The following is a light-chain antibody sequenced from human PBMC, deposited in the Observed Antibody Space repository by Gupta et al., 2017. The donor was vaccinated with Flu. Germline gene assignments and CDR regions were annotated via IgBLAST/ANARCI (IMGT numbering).Light chain of an antibody. CDR3: SSYAGTSILRL. CDR1: SSDIGTYNY. V-gene: IGLV2-8*01. J-gene: IGLJ2*01. Sequence: QSALTQPPSASGSPGQSVTISCTGTSSDIGTYNYVSWYQQHPGKAPKLVISEVGKRPSGVPDRFSGSKSGNTASLTVSGLQPEDEADYYCSSYAGTSILRLFGGGTKLTVL. CDR2: EVG.